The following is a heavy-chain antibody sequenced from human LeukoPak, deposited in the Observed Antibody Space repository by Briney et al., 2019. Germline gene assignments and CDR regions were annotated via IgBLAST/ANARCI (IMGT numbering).Heavy chain of an antibody. V-gene: IGHV4-34*01. D-gene: IGHD5-24*01. CDR2: INHSGST. CDR3: AAGDGYNDY. CDR1: GGSVSNYY. Sequence: SETLSLTCTVSGGSVSNYYWSWIRQPPGKGLEWIGEINHSGSTNYNPSLKSRVTISVDTSKNKFSLKLSSVTAADTAVYYCAAGDGYNDYWGQGTLVTVSS. J-gene: IGHJ4*02.